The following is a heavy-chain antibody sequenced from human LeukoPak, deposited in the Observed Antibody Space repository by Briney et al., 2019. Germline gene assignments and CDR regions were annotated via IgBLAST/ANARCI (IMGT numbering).Heavy chain of an antibody. D-gene: IGHD5-12*01. V-gene: IGHV1-3*01. Sequence: ASVKVSCKASGYTFTGYYMHWVRQAPGQRLEWMGWINAGNGNTKYSQKFQGRVTITRDTSASTAYMELSSLRSEDTAVYYCAQGEEYSGYDYYYYGMDVWGQGTTVTVSS. CDR1: GYTFTGYY. J-gene: IGHJ6*02. CDR2: INAGNGNT. CDR3: AQGEEYSGYDYYYYGMDV.